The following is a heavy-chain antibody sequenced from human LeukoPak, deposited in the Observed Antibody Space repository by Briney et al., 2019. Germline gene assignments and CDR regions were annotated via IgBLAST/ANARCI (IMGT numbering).Heavy chain of an antibody. J-gene: IGHJ4*02. Sequence: GSLRLSCAASGFTFSNYWMTWVRQAPGKGLEWVANIKPDESEKYYVGSVKGRFTISRDNSKNTLYLQMNSLRAEDTAVYYCARGLRGSSGHWGQGTLVTVSS. CDR3: ARGLRGSSGH. D-gene: IGHD6-6*01. V-gene: IGHV3-7*01. CDR2: IKPDESEK. CDR1: GFTFSNYW.